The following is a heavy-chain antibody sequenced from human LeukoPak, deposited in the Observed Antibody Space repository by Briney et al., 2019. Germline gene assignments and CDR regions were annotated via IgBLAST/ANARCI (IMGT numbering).Heavy chain of an antibody. J-gene: IGHJ4*02. V-gene: IGHV5-10-1*01. CDR2: IDPSDSYT. Sequence: GASLQISCKGSGSSFTSYWISWVRQLPGKGLEWMGRIDPSDSYTNYSPSFQGHVTISADKSISTAYLQWSSLKASDTAMYYCAVELVNFDYWGQGTLVTVSS. D-gene: IGHD6-13*01. CDR1: GSSFTSYW. CDR3: AVELVNFDY.